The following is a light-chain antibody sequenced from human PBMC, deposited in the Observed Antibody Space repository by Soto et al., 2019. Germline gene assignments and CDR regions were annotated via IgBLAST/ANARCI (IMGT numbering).Light chain of an antibody. Sequence: EVVLTQSPATLSLSPGERATLSCRASQRITSYLAWYQQKPGQAPRLLIYDATNRATGVPARFSDSRSGTDFTLTISSLQPEDFAVYFCQQRSDWQYTFGQGTKVDIK. CDR3: QQRSDWQYT. V-gene: IGKV3-11*01. CDR1: QRITSY. CDR2: DAT. J-gene: IGKJ2*01.